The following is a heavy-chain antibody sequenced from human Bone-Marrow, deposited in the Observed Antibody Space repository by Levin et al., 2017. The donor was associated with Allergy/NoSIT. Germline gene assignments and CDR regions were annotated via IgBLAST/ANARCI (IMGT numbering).Heavy chain of an antibody. CDR1: AYSFSNHW. Sequence: GGSLRLSCKGSAYSFSNHWIAWVRQMPGRGLEWMGVIYPADSDTRYSPSFQGQVTISEDKSIGTAYLQWSSLKSSDTAIYYCARSRISTDVGSFDFWGPGTMVTVSS. J-gene: IGHJ3*01. D-gene: IGHD2/OR15-2a*01. CDR2: IYPADSDT. V-gene: IGHV5-51*01. CDR3: ARSRISTDVGSFDF.